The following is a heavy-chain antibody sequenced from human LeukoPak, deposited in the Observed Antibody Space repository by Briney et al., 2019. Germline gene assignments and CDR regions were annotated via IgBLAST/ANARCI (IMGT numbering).Heavy chain of an antibody. D-gene: IGHD3-3*02. J-gene: IGHJ6*03. Sequence: GGSLRLSCAASGFTVSSNYMSWVRQAPGKGLEWVSAISGSGGSTYYADSVKGRFTISRDNSKNTLYLQMNSLRAEDTAVYYCAKVPSALYYYYMDVWGKGTTVTVSS. CDR1: GFTVSSNY. CDR3: AKVPSALYYYYMDV. V-gene: IGHV3-23*01. CDR2: ISGSGGST.